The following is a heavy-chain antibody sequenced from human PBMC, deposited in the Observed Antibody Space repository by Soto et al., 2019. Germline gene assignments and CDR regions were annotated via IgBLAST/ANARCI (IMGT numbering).Heavy chain of an antibody. Sequence: ASVKVSCKASGYTFTSSGMSWVRQAPGQGLEWMGWISAHTGSSEYAQRFQGRVTMTTDRSTSTAYMELRSLRSDDTAVYYCARAFFYQGSDSRGYSFYAFEFWGPGTLVTVSS. D-gene: IGHD3-22*01. CDR3: ARAFFYQGSDSRGYSFYAFEF. V-gene: IGHV1-18*01. CDR2: ISAHTGSS. J-gene: IGHJ4*03. CDR1: GYTFTSSG.